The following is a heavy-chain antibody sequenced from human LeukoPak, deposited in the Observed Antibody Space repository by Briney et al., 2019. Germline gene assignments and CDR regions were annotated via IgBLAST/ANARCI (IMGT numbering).Heavy chain of an antibody. Sequence: SETLSLTCTVSGGSISSYYWSWIRQPPGKGLECIGYIYYSGSTNYNPSLKSRVAISVDTSKNQFSLKLNSVTAADTAVYYCVRRGYSGLAMDVWGQGTTVTVSS. CDR1: GGSISSYY. CDR2: IYYSGST. V-gene: IGHV4-59*08. CDR3: VRRGYSGLAMDV. J-gene: IGHJ6*02. D-gene: IGHD5-12*01.